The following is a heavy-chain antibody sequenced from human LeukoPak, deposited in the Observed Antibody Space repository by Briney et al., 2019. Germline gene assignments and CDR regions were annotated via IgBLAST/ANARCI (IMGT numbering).Heavy chain of an antibody. D-gene: IGHD6-13*01. Sequence: SETLSLTCTVSGVPISGYYWSWIRQPAGKGLEWIGRIYTSGGTNYNPSLKSRVTMSVDTSKNQFSLKLSSVTAADTAVYYCARAVYSSNWYAFDYWGQGTTVTVSS. CDR1: GVPISGYY. J-gene: IGHJ4*03. CDR3: ARAVYSSNWYAFDY. CDR2: IYTSGGT. V-gene: IGHV4-4*07.